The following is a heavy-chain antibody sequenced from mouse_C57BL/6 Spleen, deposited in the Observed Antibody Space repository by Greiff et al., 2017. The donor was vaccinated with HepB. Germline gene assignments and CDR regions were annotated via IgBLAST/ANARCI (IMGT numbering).Heavy chain of an antibody. Sequence: QVQLQQSGAELARPGASVKMSCKASGYTFTSYTMHWVKQRPGQGLEWIGYINPSSGYTKYNQKFKDKVTLTADKSYSTAYMQLSSLTSEDSAVYYCARSEYSNYVAAGFAYWGQGTLVTVSA. D-gene: IGHD2-5*01. CDR3: ARSEYSNYVAAGFAY. CDR1: GYTFTSYT. CDR2: INPSSGYT. V-gene: IGHV1-4*01. J-gene: IGHJ3*01.